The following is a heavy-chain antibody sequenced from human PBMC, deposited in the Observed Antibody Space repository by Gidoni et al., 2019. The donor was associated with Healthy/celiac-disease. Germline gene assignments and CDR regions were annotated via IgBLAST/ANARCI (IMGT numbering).Heavy chain of an antibody. D-gene: IGHD3-9*01. CDR1: GYTFTSYY. J-gene: IGHJ4*02. CDR3: AREILRYFDWQSAGYFDY. CDR2: INPSGGST. Sequence: QVQLVQSGAEVKKPGASVKVSCKASGYTFTSYYMHWVRQAPGQGLEWMGIINPSGGSTSYAQKFQGRVTMTRDTSTSTVYMELSSLRSEDTAVYYCAREILRYFDWQSAGYFDYWGQGTLVTVSS. V-gene: IGHV1-46*03.